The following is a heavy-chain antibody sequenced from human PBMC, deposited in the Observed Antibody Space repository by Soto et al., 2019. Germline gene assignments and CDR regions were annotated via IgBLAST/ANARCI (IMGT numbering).Heavy chain of an antibody. D-gene: IGHD3-3*02. CDR3: ARETVGFLEWTLYYYYGMDV. CDR1: GYTFTSYG. CDR2: ISAYNGNT. J-gene: IGHJ6*02. V-gene: IGHV1-18*04. Sequence: ASVKVSCKASGYTFTSYGISWVRQAPGQGLEWMGGISAYNGNTNYAQKLQGRVTMTTDTSTSTAYMELRSLRSDDTAVYYCARETVGFLEWTLYYYYGMDVWGQGTTVTVSS.